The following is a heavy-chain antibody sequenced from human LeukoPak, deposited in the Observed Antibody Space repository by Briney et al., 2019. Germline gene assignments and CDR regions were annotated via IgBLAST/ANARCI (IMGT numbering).Heavy chain of an antibody. CDR3: AKDPSRLVVVVAAMDY. Sequence: GGSLRLSCAASGFTFSSYGMHWVRQAPGKGLEWVAFIRYDGSNKYYADSVKGRFTISRDNSKNTLYLQMNSLRAEDTAVYYCAKDPSRLVVVVAAMDYWGLGTLVTVSS. J-gene: IGHJ4*02. D-gene: IGHD2-15*01. CDR2: IRYDGSNK. CDR1: GFTFSSYG. V-gene: IGHV3-30*02.